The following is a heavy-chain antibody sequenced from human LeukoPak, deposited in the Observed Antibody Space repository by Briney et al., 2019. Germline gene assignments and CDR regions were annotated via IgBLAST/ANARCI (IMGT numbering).Heavy chain of an antibody. CDR1: GFTFDDYA. J-gene: IGHJ4*02. V-gene: IGHV3-9*01. Sequence: GGSLRLSCAASGFTFDDYAMHWVRQAPGKGLEWVSGISWNSGSIGYADSVKGRFTISRDNAKNSLYLQMNSLRAEDTALYYCAKGSIVWGQGTLVTVSS. CDR2: ISWNSGSI. D-gene: IGHD2-15*01. CDR3: AKGSIV.